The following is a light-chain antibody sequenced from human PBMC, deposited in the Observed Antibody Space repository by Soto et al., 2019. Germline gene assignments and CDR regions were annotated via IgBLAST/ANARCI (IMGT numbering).Light chain of an antibody. J-gene: IGKJ1*01. CDR2: SAS. V-gene: IGKV1-39*01. CDR1: ETITYH. Sequence: DIQMTQSPSSLSASVGDSVSITCRASETITYHLNWYQQKPGKAPKLLMYSASSLQSGVPSRFSGSGSGTDFTLTISSLQPEDFASYYCQQSYSTPWTFGQG. CDR3: QQSYSTPWT.